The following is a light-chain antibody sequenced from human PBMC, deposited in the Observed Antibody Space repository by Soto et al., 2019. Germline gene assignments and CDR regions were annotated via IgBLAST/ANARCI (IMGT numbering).Light chain of an antibody. V-gene: IGLV2-23*01. CDR2: DGS. CDR1: SSDVGTYNL. Sequence: QSVLTQPASVSGSPGQSITISCTGTSSDVGTYNLVSWYQQHPGKAPKLMIYDGSKRPSGVSNRFSGSKSGNTASLTISGLQAEDEADYYGYSYAVSGYVFGTGTKLTVL. CDR3: YSYAVSGYV. J-gene: IGLJ1*01.